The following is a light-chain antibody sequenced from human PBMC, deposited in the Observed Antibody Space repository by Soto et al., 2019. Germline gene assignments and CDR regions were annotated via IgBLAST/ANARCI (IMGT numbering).Light chain of an antibody. V-gene: IGKV1-5*03. J-gene: IGKJ5*01. CDR3: QVTSIPRIP. CDR1: QTIDSW. Sequence: MNQSPSALSAHVTDRVTITCRASQTIDSWLAWYQQIPGKPPNLLIYKASTLASGVPSRFSGSGSGTEFTLTIYSLQPDDFTPDYCQVTSIPRIPSCEGTRLEV. CDR2: KAS.